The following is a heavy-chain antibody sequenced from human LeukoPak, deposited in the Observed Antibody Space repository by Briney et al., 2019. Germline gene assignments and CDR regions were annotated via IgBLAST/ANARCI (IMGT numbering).Heavy chain of an antibody. D-gene: IGHD3-10*01. V-gene: IGHV4-59*08. CDR3: ARHVRGSFYNHNWFDP. CDR2: IYYTGST. Sequence: SETLSLTCTVSGGSISKYYCSWIRQPPGKGLEWIAYIYYTGSTYYNPSLKSRVTMSVDTSKNQFSLSLSSVTAADTAVYYCARHVRGSFYNHNWFDPWGQGTLVTVSS. CDR1: GGSISKYY. J-gene: IGHJ5*02.